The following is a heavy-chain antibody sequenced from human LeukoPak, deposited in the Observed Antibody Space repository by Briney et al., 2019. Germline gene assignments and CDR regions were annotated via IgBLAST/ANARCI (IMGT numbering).Heavy chain of an antibody. Sequence: TGGSLRLSCAASGFTFSSYDMHWVRQAPGKGLEWVAFIRYDGSNKYYADSVKGRFTISRDNSKNTLYLQMNSLRAEDTAVYYCAKERKVRGVIIPNWFDPWGQGTLVTVSS. CDR3: AKERKVRGVIIPNWFDP. CDR1: GFTFSSYD. V-gene: IGHV3-30*02. J-gene: IGHJ5*02. D-gene: IGHD3-10*01. CDR2: IRYDGSNK.